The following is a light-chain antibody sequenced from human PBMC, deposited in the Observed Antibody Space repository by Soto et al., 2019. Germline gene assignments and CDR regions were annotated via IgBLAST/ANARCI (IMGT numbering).Light chain of an antibody. CDR1: QDIANY. CDR2: AAS. CDR3: QRYDDAPPT. J-gene: IGKJ5*01. Sequence: DIQMTQSPSSLSASVGERVTMTCRASQDIANYLVLYQQQPGKVPKLLIYAASTLHSGVPSRFSGSGSGTDFTLTISSLQPEDVGTYYCQRYDDAPPTFGQGTRLEIK. V-gene: IGKV1-27*01.